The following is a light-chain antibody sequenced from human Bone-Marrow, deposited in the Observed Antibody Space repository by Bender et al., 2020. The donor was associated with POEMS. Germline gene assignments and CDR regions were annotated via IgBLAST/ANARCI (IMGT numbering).Light chain of an antibody. CDR3: QSFDTSLGEV. Sequence: QSVLTQPPSVSGAPGQRVTISCTGNQSNIGSGYDVHWYQHLPGTAPRLLIYRNNNRPSGVPDRFSTSKSATSASLAITGLQAGDDGDYYCQSFDTSLGEVFGGGTKLTVL. J-gene: IGLJ3*02. V-gene: IGLV1-40*01. CDR2: RNN. CDR1: QSNIGSGYD.